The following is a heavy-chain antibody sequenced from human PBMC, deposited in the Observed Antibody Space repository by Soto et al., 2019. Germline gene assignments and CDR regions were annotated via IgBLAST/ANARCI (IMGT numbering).Heavy chain of an antibody. CDR2: INAGNGNT. V-gene: IGHV1-3*01. CDR1: GYTFTSYA. CDR3: ARDRDNWNNGGGADAFDI. D-gene: IGHD1-20*01. J-gene: IGHJ3*02. Sequence: QVQLVQSGAEVKKPGASVKVSCKASGYTFTSYAMHWVRQAPGQRLEWMGWINAGNGNTKYSQKFQGRVTITRDTSASTAYMELSSLRSEDTAVYYCARDRDNWNNGGGADAFDIWGQGTMVTVSS.